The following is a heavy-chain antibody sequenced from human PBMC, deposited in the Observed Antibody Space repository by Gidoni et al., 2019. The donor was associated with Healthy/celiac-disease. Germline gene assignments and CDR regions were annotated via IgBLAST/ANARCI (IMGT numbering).Heavy chain of an antibody. J-gene: IGHJ4*02. Sequence: QVQLQESGPGLVKPSQTLSLTCTVSGGSISSGSYYWSWIRQPAGKGLEWIGRSYTSGSTNYNPSLKSRVTISVDTSKNQFSLKLSSVTAADTAVYYCARVSAAGTLVDYWGQGTLVTVSS. CDR2: SYTSGST. CDR3: ARVSAAGTLVDY. D-gene: IGHD6-13*01. V-gene: IGHV4-61*02. CDR1: GGSISSGSYY.